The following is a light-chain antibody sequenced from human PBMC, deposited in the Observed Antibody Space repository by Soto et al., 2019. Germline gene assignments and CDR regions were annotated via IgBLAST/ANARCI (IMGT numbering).Light chain of an antibody. J-gene: IGKJ2*01. CDR2: AAS. CDR3: QQYNTYYS. Sequence: DIQMTQSPSSLSAVVGDRVTITCRASRGIGDRLACFQQKPGKAPQFLIQAASNLQSGVPSRFSGSGSGTEFILSINSLQPEDIATYYCQQYNTYYSFGQGTKLEIK. V-gene: IGKV1D-16*01. CDR1: RGIGDR.